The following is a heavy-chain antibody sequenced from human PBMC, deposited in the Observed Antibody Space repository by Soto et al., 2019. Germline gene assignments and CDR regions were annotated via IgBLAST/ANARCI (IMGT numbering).Heavy chain of an antibody. J-gene: IGHJ4*02. CDR1: GDNFNSYA. V-gene: IGHV1-69*06. Sequence: GASVKVSCKASGDNFNSYAISWVRQAPGQGLEWMGGIIPIFGTPNYAQNFQGRVTITADKSTSTAYMELSSLRSEDTALYYCALRTNYYDPFRIFDYWGQGTLVTAPQ. D-gene: IGHD3-22*01. CDR2: IIPIFGTP. CDR3: ALRTNYYDPFRIFDY.